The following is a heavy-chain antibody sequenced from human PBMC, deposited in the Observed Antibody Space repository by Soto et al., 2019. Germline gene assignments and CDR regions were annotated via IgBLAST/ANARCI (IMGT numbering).Heavy chain of an antibody. Sequence: SETLSLTCTVSGGSISSGGYYWSWIRQHPGKGLEWIGYIYYSGSTYYNPSLKSRVTISVDTSKNQFSLKLSSVTAADTAVYYCARVFASQGYSSGWRRVAFFDYWGQGTLVTVSS. D-gene: IGHD6-19*01. J-gene: IGHJ4*02. CDR2: IYYSGST. V-gene: IGHV4-31*03. CDR3: ARVFASQGYSSGWRRVAFFDY. CDR1: GGSISSGGYY.